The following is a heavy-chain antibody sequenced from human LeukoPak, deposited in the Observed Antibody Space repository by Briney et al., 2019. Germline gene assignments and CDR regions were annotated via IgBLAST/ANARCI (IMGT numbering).Heavy chain of an antibody. V-gene: IGHV4-30-4*01. CDR3: ARVRYYDILTGYSRYFDY. Sequence: SETLSLTCTVSGGSISSGDYYWSWIRQPPGKGLEWIGYIYYSGSTYYNPSLKSRVTISVDTSKNQFSLKLSSVTAADTAVYYCARVRYYDILTGYSRYFDYWGQGTLVTASS. D-gene: IGHD3-9*01. CDR1: GGSISSGDYY. J-gene: IGHJ4*02. CDR2: IYYSGST.